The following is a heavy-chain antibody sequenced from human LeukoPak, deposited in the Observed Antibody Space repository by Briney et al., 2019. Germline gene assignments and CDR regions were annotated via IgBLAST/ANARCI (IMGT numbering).Heavy chain of an antibody. CDR2: IYSGGST. Sequence: GGSLRLSCAASGFTVSSNYMSWVRQAPGKGLEWVSVIYSGGSTYYADSVKGRFTISRNNSKNTLYLQMNSLRAEDTAVYYCARNPWFGELSWFDPWGQGTLVTVSS. CDR1: GFTVSSNY. J-gene: IGHJ5*02. CDR3: ARNPWFGELSWFDP. V-gene: IGHV3-66*01. D-gene: IGHD3-10*01.